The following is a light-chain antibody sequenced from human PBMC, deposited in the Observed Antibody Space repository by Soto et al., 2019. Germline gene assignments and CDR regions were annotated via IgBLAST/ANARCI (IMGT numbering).Light chain of an antibody. CDR1: QDINNY. CDR3: QQYDSLPPT. J-gene: IGKJ4*01. Sequence: DIQMTQSPSSPSASVGDRVTITCQASQDINNYLNWYQQKPGKAPKLLIFDAFKLDTGVPSRFSGGGSGTDFTFTITSLQPEDIATYFCQQYDSLPPTFGGGTRVEI. V-gene: IGKV1-33*01. CDR2: DAF.